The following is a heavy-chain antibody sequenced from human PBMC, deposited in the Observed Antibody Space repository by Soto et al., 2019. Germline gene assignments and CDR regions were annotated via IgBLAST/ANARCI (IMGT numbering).Heavy chain of an antibody. CDR2: MNPNSGNT. D-gene: IGHD5-12*01. V-gene: IGHV1-8*01. CDR3: ARGLGYSGYDLYYYYMDV. CDR1: GYTFTSYD. J-gene: IGHJ6*03. Sequence: ASVKVSCKASGYTFTSYDINWVRQATGQGLEWMGWMNPNSGNTGYAQKFQGRVTMTRNTSISTAYMELSSLRSEDTAVYYCARGLGYSGYDLYYYYMDVWDKGTTVTVSS.